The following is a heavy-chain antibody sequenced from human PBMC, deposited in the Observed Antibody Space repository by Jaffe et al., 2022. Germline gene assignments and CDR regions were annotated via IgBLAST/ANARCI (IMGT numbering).Heavy chain of an antibody. Sequence: EVQLVESGGGLVQPGGSLRLSCAASGFTFSSYWMHWVRQAPGKGLVWVSRINSDGSSTSYADSVKGRFTISRDNAKNTLYLQMNSLRAEDTAVYYCARVSWSGQLNYYYYYMDVWGKGTTVTVSS. CDR1: GFTFSSYW. CDR3: ARVSWSGQLNYYYYYMDV. V-gene: IGHV3-74*01. J-gene: IGHJ6*03. CDR2: INSDGSST. D-gene: IGHD3-3*01.